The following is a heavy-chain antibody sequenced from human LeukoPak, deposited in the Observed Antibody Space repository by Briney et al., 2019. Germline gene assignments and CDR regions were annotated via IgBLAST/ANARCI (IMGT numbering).Heavy chain of an antibody. Sequence: SETLSLTCTVSGYSISSGYYWGWIRQPPGKGLEWIGSIYHSGSTYYNPSLKSRVTISVDTSKNQFSLKLSSVTAADTAVYYCARGAAIVGAYYWGQGTLVTVSS. CDR3: ARGAAIVGAYY. D-gene: IGHD1-26*01. CDR1: GYSISSGYY. J-gene: IGHJ4*02. V-gene: IGHV4-38-2*02. CDR2: IYHSGST.